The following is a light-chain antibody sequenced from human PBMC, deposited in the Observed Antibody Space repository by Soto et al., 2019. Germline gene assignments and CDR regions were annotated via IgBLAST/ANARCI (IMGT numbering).Light chain of an antibody. CDR2: GAS. V-gene: IGKV3-20*01. CDR1: QSVGSDY. CDR3: QQYGSLSWT. J-gene: IGKJ1*01. Sequence: EIERTQPPATLSVSRGEVSIPFVAASQSVGSDYLAWYQQKPGQAPRIIIFGASGRATGIPDRFSGSGSGTDFTLTISRLEPEDFAVYYCQQYGSLSWTFGQGTKVDIK.